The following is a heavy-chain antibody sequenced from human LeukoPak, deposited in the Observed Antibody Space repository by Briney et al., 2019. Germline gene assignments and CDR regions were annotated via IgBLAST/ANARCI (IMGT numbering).Heavy chain of an antibody. J-gene: IGHJ3*02. CDR2: IIPIFGTA. Sequence: SVKVSCKAPGGTFSSYAISWVRQAPGQGLEWMGGIIPIFGTANYAQKFQGRVTITADESTSTAYMELSSLRSEDTAVYYCAREEAELRVLDIWGQGTMVTVSS. V-gene: IGHV1-69*13. CDR1: GGTFSSYA. CDR3: AREEAELRVLDI. D-gene: IGHD1-7*01.